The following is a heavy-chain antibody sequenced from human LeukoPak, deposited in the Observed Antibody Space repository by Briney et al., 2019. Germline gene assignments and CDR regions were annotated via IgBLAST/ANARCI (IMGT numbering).Heavy chain of an antibody. CDR1: GGTFSSYA. J-gene: IGHJ4*02. V-gene: IGHV1-69*05. CDR3: ARETREYSYGHTGPFFDY. CDR2: IIPIFGTA. Sequence: SVKVSCKASGGTFSSYAISWVRQAPGQGLEWMGRIIPIFGTANYAQKFQGRVTITTDESTSTAYMELSSLRSEDTAVYYCARETREYSYGHTGPFFDYWGQGTLVTVSS. D-gene: IGHD5-18*01.